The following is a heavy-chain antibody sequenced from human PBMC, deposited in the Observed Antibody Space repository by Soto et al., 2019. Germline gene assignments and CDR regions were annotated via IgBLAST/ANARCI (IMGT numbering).Heavy chain of an antibody. D-gene: IGHD6-19*01. V-gene: IGHV4-39*01. CDR1: GGSISSSSYY. J-gene: IGHJ3*02. CDR3: ARLSVGQDLAVAALDAFDI. Sequence: KASETLSLTCTVSGGSISSSSYYWGWIRQPPGKGLEWIGSIYYSGSTYYNPSLKSRVTISVDTSKNQFSLKLSSVTAADTAVYYCARLSVGQDLAVAALDAFDIWGQGTMVTVSS. CDR2: IYYSGST.